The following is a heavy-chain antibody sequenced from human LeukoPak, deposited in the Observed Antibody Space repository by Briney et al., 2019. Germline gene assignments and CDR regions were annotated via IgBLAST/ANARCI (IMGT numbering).Heavy chain of an antibody. J-gene: IGHJ4*02. CDR2: IYHSGNT. CDR1: GTSISNNNW. Sequence: PSETLSLTCVVSGTSISNNNWWSWLRQSPGKGLEWIGSIYHSGNTNYNSSLKSRVTISLDKSKNQFSLKLNSVTAADTAVYFCARVVYSGYDYWGQGILVTVSS. CDR3: ARVVYSGYDY. D-gene: IGHD5-12*01. V-gene: IGHV4-4*02.